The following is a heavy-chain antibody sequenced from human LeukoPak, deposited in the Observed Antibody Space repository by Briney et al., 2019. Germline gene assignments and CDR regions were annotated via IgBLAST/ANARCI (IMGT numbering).Heavy chain of an antibody. V-gene: IGHV3-15*01. Sequence: GGSLRLSCVASGFTLSSAWMGWVRQAPGKGLEWVGRIKSRADGETADFAAPVKGRFTISRDDSKTTLYLQMHSLNTEDTAVYYCTTDLGITLSRGVIVSWGQGTLVTVSS. J-gene: IGHJ4*02. CDR1: GFTLSSAW. CDR3: TTDLGITLSRGVIVS. D-gene: IGHD3-10*01. CDR2: IKSRADGETA.